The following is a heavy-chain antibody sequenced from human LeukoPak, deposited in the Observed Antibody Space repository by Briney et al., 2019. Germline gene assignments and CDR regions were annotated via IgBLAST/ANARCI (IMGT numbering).Heavy chain of an antibody. D-gene: IGHD4-11*01. V-gene: IGHV1-69*05. J-gene: IGHJ6*03. CDR2: IIPMFGTT. CDR3: ASVTVTTWAPDGHMDV. CDR1: GGTFSNYA. Sequence: GASVKVSCKASGGTFSNYAISWVRQAPGQGLAWMGRIIPMFGTTNYAQNFQGRVTITTDESTSTAYMEVSSLRIEDTAVYYCASVTVTTWAPDGHMDVWGKGTTVTVSS.